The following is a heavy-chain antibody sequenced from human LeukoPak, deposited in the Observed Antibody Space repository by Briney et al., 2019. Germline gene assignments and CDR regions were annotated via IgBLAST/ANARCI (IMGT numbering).Heavy chain of an antibody. CDR3: ARRDGYNRCIDY. Sequence: SETLSLTCAVYGGSFSGYYWSWIRQPPGKGLEWIGEINRSGSTNYNPSLKSRVTISVDTSKNQFSLKLSSVTAADTAVYYRARRDGYNRCIDYWGQGTLVTVSS. J-gene: IGHJ4*02. CDR2: INRSGST. V-gene: IGHV4-34*01. D-gene: IGHD5-24*01. CDR1: GGSFSGYY.